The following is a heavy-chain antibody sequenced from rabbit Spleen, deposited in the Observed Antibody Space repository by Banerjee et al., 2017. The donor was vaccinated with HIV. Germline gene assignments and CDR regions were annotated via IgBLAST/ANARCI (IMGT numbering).Heavy chain of an antibody. J-gene: IGHJ2*01. CDR1: GVSFSTNHY. V-gene: IGHV1S45*01. Sequence: QEQLVESGGGLVQPGASLTLTCTASGVSFSTNHYMCWVRQAPGKGLEWIACIEGGSSAFSYFASWAKGRFTISKTSSTTVTLQMTSLTDADTATYFCARRPYAGYGGYGYVTDAFDPWGPGTLVTVS. D-gene: IGHD6-1*01. CDR3: ARRPYAGYGGYGYVTDAFDP. CDR2: IEGGSSAFS.